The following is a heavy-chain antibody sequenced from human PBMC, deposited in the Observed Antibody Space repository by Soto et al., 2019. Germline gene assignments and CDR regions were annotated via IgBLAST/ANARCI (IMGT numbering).Heavy chain of an antibody. CDR1: GGSISSYY. Sequence: SDTLSLTCTFSGGSISSYYWSWIRQPPGKGLGWIGYIYYSGSTNYNPSLKSRVTISVDTSKNQFSLKLSSVTAADTAVYFCARTSLHHWLLGGNYYGMDVWGQGTTATVSS. CDR3: ARTSLHHWLLGGNYYGMDV. V-gene: IGHV4-59*08. J-gene: IGHJ6*02. D-gene: IGHD3-9*01. CDR2: IYYSGST.